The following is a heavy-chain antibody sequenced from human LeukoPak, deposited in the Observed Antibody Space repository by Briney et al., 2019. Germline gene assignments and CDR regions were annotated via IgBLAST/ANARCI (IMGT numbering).Heavy chain of an antibody. D-gene: IGHD5-12*01. CDR3: AGGRLVATSKAVAIDY. Sequence: GGSLRLSCAASGFTFSNSWLHWVRQAPGKGLVWVSRINERGSSTSYADSVKGRFTISRDNAKNTLYLQMNNLRADDTAVYYCAGGRLVATSKAVAIDYWGQGTRVTVSS. V-gene: IGHV3-74*01. CDR2: INERGSST. J-gene: IGHJ4*02. CDR1: GFTFSNSW.